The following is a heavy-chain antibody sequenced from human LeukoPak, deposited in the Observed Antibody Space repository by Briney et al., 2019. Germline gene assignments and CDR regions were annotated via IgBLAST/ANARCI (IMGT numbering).Heavy chain of an antibody. J-gene: IGHJ6*02. CDR1: GFTFSSYE. CDR2: ISSSGSTI. Sequence: PGGSLRLSCAASGFTFSSYEMNWVRQAPGKGLEWVSYISSSGSTIYYADSVKGRFTLSRDNAKNSLYLQMNSLRDEDTAVYYCARDRRGYYDSSGYYLAADYYYYYGMDVWGQGTTVTVSS. V-gene: IGHV3-48*03. D-gene: IGHD3-22*01. CDR3: ARDRRGYYDSSGYYLAADYYYYYGMDV.